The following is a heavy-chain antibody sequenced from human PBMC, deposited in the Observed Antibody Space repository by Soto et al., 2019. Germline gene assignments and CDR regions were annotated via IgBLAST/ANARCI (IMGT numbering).Heavy chain of an antibody. J-gene: IGHJ6*02. CDR2: IIPILGIA. D-gene: IGHD6-13*01. Sequence: GASVKVSCKASGGTFSSYTISWVRQAPGQGLEWMGRIIPILGIANYAQKFQGRVTITADKSTSTAYMELSSLRSEDTAVYYCAWQARVGWVVEQLVPEGYYYGMDVWGQGTTVTVSS. V-gene: IGHV1-69*02. CDR3: AWQARVGWVVEQLVPEGYYYGMDV. CDR1: GGTFSSYT.